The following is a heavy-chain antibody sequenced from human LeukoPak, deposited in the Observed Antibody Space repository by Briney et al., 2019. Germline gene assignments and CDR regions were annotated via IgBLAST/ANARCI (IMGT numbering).Heavy chain of an antibody. CDR3: ARGGITMIVVYDY. J-gene: IGHJ4*02. CDR1: RYTFTGYY. CDR2: INPNSGGT. D-gene: IGHD3-22*01. V-gene: IGHV1-2*02. Sequence: GASVKVSCKASRYTFTGYYMHWVRQAPGQGLEWMGWINPNSGGTNYAQKFQGRVTMTRDTSTSTVYMELSSLRSEDTAVYYCARGGITMIVVYDYWGQGTLVTVSS.